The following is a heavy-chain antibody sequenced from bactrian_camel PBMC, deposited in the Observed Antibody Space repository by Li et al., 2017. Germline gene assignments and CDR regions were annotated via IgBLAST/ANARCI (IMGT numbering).Heavy chain of an antibody. CDR3: ASGGVNQWCPQMPKPHQWQF. Sequence: HVQLVESGGGSVQPGGSLRLSCAQGGFFGGVGMAWFRQTPGKEREEVATISSPGHTTYRDDVKGRFTVSRDNVANTLYLQMDSLNPEDTGMYYCASGGVNQWCPQMPKPHQWQFWGQGTQVTVS. D-gene: IGHD7*01. J-gene: IGHJ4*01. V-gene: IGHV3S53*01. CDR1: GGFFGGVG. CDR2: ISSPGHT.